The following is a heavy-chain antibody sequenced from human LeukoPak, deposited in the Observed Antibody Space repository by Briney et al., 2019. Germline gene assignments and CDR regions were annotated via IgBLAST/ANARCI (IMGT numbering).Heavy chain of an antibody. J-gene: IGHJ4*02. CDR3: ARHVKYYEYGGYHFDY. Sequence: SETLSLTCTVSGGSLSSYYWSWIRQPPGKGLEWIGYIYYSGSTNYNPSLKSRVTISVDTSKNQFSLKLSSVTAADTAVYYCARHVKYYEYGGYHFDYWGQGTLVTVSS. CDR2: IYYSGST. D-gene: IGHD4-23*01. V-gene: IGHV4-59*08. CDR1: GGSLSSYY.